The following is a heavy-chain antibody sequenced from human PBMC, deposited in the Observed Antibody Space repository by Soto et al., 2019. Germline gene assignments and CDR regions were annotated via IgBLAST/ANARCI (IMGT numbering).Heavy chain of an antibody. Sequence: QVQLQESGPGLVKPSETLSLTCTVSGGFISSYYLSWIRQPPWKGLEWIGSIYSRGSTNFNPSPRPQVTISVSTSKNQLSRTLSPVTAADPAVYHCARHKSLHGEYDYWCQGTRVTVSS. CDR3: ARHKSLHGEYDY. V-gene: IGHV4-59*08. CDR2: IYSRGST. CDR1: GGFISSYY. J-gene: IGHJ4*02. D-gene: IGHD3-10*01.